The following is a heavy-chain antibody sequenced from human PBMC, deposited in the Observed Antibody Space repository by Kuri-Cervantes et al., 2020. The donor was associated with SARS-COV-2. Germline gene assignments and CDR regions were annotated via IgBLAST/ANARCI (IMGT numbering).Heavy chain of an antibody. CDR2: VSYNGTTK. CDR3: ASLPEYTSDGELFDF. J-gene: IGHJ4*02. D-gene: IGHD6-19*01. V-gene: IGHV3-30-3*01. Sequence: GESLKISCAASGFTFSSYAMHWVRQAPGKGLEWVAVVSYNGTTKHYADSVKGRFTTSRDNSKNTLYLQMNSLRTEDTAFYHCASLPEYTSDGELFDFWGQGTLVTVSS. CDR1: GFTFSSYA.